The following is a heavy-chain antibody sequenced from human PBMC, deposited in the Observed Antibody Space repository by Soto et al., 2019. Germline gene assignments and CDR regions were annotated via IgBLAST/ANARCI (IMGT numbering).Heavy chain of an antibody. Sequence: PGESLKISCAASGFTVSISYMSWVRQAPGKGLGWVSSISSSSSYIYYADSVKGRFTISRDNAKNSLYLQMNSLRAEDTAVYYCARFLNDYYDSSGYYYGGVYWGQGTLVTVSS. J-gene: IGHJ4*02. V-gene: IGHV3-21*01. D-gene: IGHD3-22*01. CDR3: ARFLNDYYDSSGYYYGGVY. CDR1: GFTVSISY. CDR2: ISSSSSYI.